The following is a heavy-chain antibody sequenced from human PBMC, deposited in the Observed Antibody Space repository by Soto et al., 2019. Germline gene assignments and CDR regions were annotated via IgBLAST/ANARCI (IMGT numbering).Heavy chain of an antibody. CDR1: GFTFSSYA. J-gene: IGHJ4*02. CDR2: ISGSGGST. V-gene: IGHV3-23*01. CDR3: AKDETAWYSSGWVSY. D-gene: IGHD6-19*01. Sequence: EVQLLESGGGLVQPGGSLRLSCAASGFTFSSYAMSWVRQAPGKGLEWVSAISGSGGSTYYADSVKGRFTISRDNSKNTLYLQMNRLRAEDTAVYYCAKDETAWYSSGWVSYWGQGTLVTVSS.